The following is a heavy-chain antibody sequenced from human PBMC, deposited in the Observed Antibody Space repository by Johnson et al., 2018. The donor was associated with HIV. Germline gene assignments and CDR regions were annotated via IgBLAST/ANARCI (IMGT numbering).Heavy chain of an antibody. J-gene: IGHJ3*02. CDR2: IQSGGGT. CDR1: GFTVSSNY. Sequence: VQLVESGGGLIQPGGSLRLSCAASGFTVSSNYMSWVRQAPGTGLKWVAIIQSGGGTYHADSVKGRFTISRDNSKNPLYLQMNSLRVEDTAVYYCARVKGITVFGVVRPHGAFDIWGQGTMVTVSS. V-gene: IGHV3-53*01. D-gene: IGHD3-3*01. CDR3: ARVKGITVFGVVRPHGAFDI.